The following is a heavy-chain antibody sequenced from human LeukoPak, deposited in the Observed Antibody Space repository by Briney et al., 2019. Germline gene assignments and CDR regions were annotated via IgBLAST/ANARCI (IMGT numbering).Heavy chain of an antibody. D-gene: IGHD6-19*01. CDR2: ISYDGSNK. J-gene: IGHJ4*02. CDR1: GFTFSSYG. Sequence: PGRSLRLSCAASGFTFSSYGMHWVRQAPGKGLEWVAVISYDGSNKYYAYSVKGRFTISRDNSKYTLYLQMNSLRAEDTAVYYCAKIFGSGWDDYWGQGTLVTVSS. V-gene: IGHV3-30*18. CDR3: AKIFGSGWDDY.